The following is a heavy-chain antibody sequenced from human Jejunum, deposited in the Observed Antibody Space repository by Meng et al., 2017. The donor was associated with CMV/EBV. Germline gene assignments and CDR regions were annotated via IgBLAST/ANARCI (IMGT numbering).Heavy chain of an antibody. D-gene: IGHD4-11*01. Sequence: TLISYGLHSARRARGGGLGLVAFTRFDGNNLYDVDSVRGRFTISRDSSKHTLFLRMSSLRVEDTAVYCCAEPVGSNPFYYYAMDVWGQGTTVTVSS. J-gene: IGHJ6*02. CDR2: TRFDGNNL. CDR3: AEPVGSNPFYYYAMDV. V-gene: IGHV3-30*02. CDR1: TLISYG.